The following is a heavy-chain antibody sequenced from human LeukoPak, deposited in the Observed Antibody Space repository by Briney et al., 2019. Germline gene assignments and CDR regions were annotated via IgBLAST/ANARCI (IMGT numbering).Heavy chain of an antibody. CDR1: GFTFSSYA. CDR3: AKGLLGFYGMDV. Sequence: GGSLRLSCAAPGFTFSSYAMSWVRQAPGKGLEWVSTISGSGGSTYYADSVQGRFTVSRDNSKNTLYLQMNGLRAEDTAVYYCAKGLLGFYGMDVWGQGTTVTVSS. CDR2: ISGSGGST. J-gene: IGHJ6*02. V-gene: IGHV3-23*01. D-gene: IGHD2/OR15-2a*01.